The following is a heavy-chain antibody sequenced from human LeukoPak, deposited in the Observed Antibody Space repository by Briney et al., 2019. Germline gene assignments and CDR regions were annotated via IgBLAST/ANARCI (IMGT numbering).Heavy chain of an antibody. D-gene: IGHD3-10*01. V-gene: IGHV1-18*01. Sequence: ASVKVSCKTAGYTFTRYGVSWLRQAPGRGLEWMGWISPHNGNRDYAQKFKDRVTMTTDTSTNTVYLELRSLRPDDTAMYYGARTGCGSGSDDFDFWGRGTLVTVSS. CDR1: GYTFTRYG. CDR2: ISPHNGNR. J-gene: IGHJ4*02. CDR3: ARTGCGSGSDDFDF.